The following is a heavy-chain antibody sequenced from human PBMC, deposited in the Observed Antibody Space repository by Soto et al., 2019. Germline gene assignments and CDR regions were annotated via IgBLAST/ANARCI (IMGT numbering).Heavy chain of an antibody. D-gene: IGHD6-13*01. Sequence: ASVKVSCKASGFSITNYHMHLVRQAPGQGLEWMGVITPLGGATTYAQKFQGRVTMTADMSTSNVHMDLSSLRSDDTAVYYCAREYSSSWYHWFDPWGQGTLVTVSS. V-gene: IGHV1-46*01. CDR1: GFSITNYH. CDR2: ITPLGGAT. J-gene: IGHJ5*02. CDR3: AREYSSSWYHWFDP.